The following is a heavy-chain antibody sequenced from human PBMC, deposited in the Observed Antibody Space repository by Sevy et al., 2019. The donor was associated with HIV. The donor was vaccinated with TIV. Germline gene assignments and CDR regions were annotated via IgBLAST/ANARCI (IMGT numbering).Heavy chain of an antibody. CDR1: GFTFSSYS. V-gene: IGHV3-21*01. CDR2: ISSSSSYI. CDR3: ARSDGGSDFWSGYYDY. J-gene: IGHJ4*02. D-gene: IGHD3-3*01. Sequence: GGSLRLSCAASGFTFSSYSMNWVRQAPGKGLEWVSSISSSSSYIYYADSVKGRFTISRDNAKNSLYLQMNSLRAEDTAVYYCARSDGGSDFWSGYYDYWGQGTLVTASS.